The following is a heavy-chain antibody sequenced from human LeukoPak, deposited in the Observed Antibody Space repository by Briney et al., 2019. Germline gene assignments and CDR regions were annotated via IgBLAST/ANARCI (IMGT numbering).Heavy chain of an antibody. V-gene: IGHV1-46*04. J-gene: IGHJ4*02. CDR1: GYTFSSYY. D-gene: IGHD6-19*01. CDR3: ARDNSGWSVDY. Sequence: ASVKASCKASGYTFSSYYMHWVRQAPGQGVEGMGIISPSGDYTRYAQKLQGRVSMTLDTSTSTVYMELNSLEAEDTAMYYCARDNSGWSVDYWGQGTLVTVTS. CDR2: ISPSGDYT.